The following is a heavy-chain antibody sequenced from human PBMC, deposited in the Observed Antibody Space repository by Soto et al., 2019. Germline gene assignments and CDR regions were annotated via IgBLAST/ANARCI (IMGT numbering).Heavy chain of an antibody. J-gene: IGHJ6*03. Sequence: ASVKVSCKASGGTFSSYTISWVRQAPGQGLEWMGRIIPILGIANYAQKFQGRVTITADKSTSTAYMELSSLRSEDTAVYYCASLGHSSPLVEYYYYMDVWGKGTTVTVSS. CDR3: ASLGHSSPLVEYYYYMDV. CDR2: IIPILGIA. D-gene: IGHD6-13*01. CDR1: GGTFSSYT. V-gene: IGHV1-69*02.